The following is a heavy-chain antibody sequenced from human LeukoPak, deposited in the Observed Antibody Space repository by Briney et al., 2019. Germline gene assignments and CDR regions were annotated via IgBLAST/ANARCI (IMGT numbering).Heavy chain of an antibody. CDR2: IYYSGST. CDR1: GGSISNYY. Sequence: SETLSLTCTVSGGSISNYYWSWIRQPPGKGLEWIGYIYYSGSTNYNPSLKSRVTISVDTSKNQFSLKLSSVTAADTAVYYCARGSGGRHYYYYYMDVWGKGTTVTISS. D-gene: IGHD2-15*01. CDR3: ARGSGGRHYYYYYMDV. V-gene: IGHV4-59*01. J-gene: IGHJ6*03.